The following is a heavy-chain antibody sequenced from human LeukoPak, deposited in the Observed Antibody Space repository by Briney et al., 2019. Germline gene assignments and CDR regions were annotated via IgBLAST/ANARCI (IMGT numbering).Heavy chain of an antibody. Sequence: SETLSLTCTVSGGSISGSNYYWGWIRQPPGKGLEWIGTIYYSGSTYYNPSLKSRVTISVDTSKNQFSLKLSSVTAADTAVYYCARGLNYYDSSGYYYRRHDDAFDIWGQGTMVTVSS. CDR2: IYYSGST. V-gene: IGHV4-39*07. CDR1: GGSISGSNYY. CDR3: ARGLNYYDSSGYYYRRHDDAFDI. D-gene: IGHD3-22*01. J-gene: IGHJ3*02.